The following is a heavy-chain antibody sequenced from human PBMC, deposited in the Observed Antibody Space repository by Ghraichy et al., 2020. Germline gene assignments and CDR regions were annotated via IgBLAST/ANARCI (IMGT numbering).Heavy chain of an antibody. CDR3: AREVNVVTDSDAFDI. CDR1: GGSISSANHF. Sequence: SQTLSLTCTVSGGSISSANHFWGWVRQPPGKGLEWIGFVYYDGTSYYNPSLRSRSTISIDTSKNQFSLRLYSVTSADTARYFCAREVNVVTDSDAFDIWGRRTLLTVSS. J-gene: IGHJ3*02. CDR2: VYYDGTS. V-gene: IGHV4-30-4*01. D-gene: IGHD2-21*02.